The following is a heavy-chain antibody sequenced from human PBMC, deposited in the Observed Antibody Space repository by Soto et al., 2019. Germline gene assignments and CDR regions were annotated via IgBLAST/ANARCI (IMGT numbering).Heavy chain of an antibody. CDR2: IRSKANSYAT. CDR1: GFTFSGSA. V-gene: IGHV3-73*01. Sequence: EVQLVESGGGLVQPGGSVKLSCAASGFTFSGSAMHWVRQASGKGLEWVGGIRSKANSYATAYAAPVKGRFTISRDESRNATYMQMNNTKTEDTDVYYCTTIGTYCSISSCPANPYYYYYYGMDVWGQGTTVTVSS. CDR3: TTIGTYCSISSCPANPYYYYYYGMDV. D-gene: IGHD2-2*01. J-gene: IGHJ6*02.